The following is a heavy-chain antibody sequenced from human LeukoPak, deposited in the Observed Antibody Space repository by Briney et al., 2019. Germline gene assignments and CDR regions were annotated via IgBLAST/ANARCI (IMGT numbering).Heavy chain of an antibody. D-gene: IGHD3-9*01. J-gene: IGHJ3*02. CDR1: GGSISSGGYS. V-gene: IGHV4-30-2*01. CDR2: IYHSGST. Sequence: PSQTLSLTCAVSGGSISSGGYSWSWIRQPPGKGLEWIGYIYHSGSTNYNPSLKSRVTMSVDTSKNQFSLKLSSVTAADTAVYYCARESSWPPTIGVAVIAFDIWGQGTMVTVSS. CDR3: ARESSWPPTIGVAVIAFDI.